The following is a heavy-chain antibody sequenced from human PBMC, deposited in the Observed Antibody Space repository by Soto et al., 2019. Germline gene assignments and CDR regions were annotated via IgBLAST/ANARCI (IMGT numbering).Heavy chain of an antibody. CDR2: INSSSSTI. CDR3: ARDPPRRNALFDL. V-gene: IGHV3-48*01. Sequence: GGSLILSCAASGFTFSSYSMNWVRQAPGKGLEWVSYINSSSSTIYYADSVKGRFTISRDNAKNSLYLQMNSLRAEDTAVYYCARDPPRRNALFDLWGRGTLVTVSS. J-gene: IGHJ2*01. CDR1: GFTFSSYS.